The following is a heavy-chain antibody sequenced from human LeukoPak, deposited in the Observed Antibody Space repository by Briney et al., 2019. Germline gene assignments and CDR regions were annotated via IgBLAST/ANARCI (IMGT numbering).Heavy chain of an antibody. Sequence: GGSLRLSSAASGFTFSSYSMNWVRQAPGKGLEWVSSISSSSSYIYYADSVKGRFTISRDNAKNSLYLQMNSLRAENTAVYYCARRYLLWFGEPDYYYYGMDVWGQGTTVTVSS. CDR3: ARRYLLWFGEPDYYYYGMDV. V-gene: IGHV3-21*01. D-gene: IGHD3-10*01. CDR1: GFTFSSYS. J-gene: IGHJ6*02. CDR2: ISSSSSYI.